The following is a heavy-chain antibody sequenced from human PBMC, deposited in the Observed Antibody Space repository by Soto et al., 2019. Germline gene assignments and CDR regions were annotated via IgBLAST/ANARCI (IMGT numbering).Heavy chain of an antibody. D-gene: IGHD3-22*01. CDR2: INACNGNT. Sequence: ASVKVSCKASGYTLTSYGISWVRQAPGQGLEWMGWINACNGNTKYSQKFQGRVTMTRDTSTSTAYMELSSLRSEDTAVYYCARGSGYYYWDDYWGQGTLVTVSS. J-gene: IGHJ4*02. V-gene: IGHV1-18*01. CDR1: GYTLTSYG. CDR3: ARGSGYYYWDDY.